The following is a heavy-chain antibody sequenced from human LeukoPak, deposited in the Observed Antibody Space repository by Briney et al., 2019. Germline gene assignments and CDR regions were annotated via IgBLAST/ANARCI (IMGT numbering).Heavy chain of an antibody. Sequence: GGSLRLSCAASGFTFSSYSMNWVRQAPGKGLEWVSSISSSSSYIYYADSVKGRFTISRDNAKNSLYLQMNSLRAEDTAVYYCARVGEIVVVPAALGGDYFDYWGQGTLVTVSS. J-gene: IGHJ4*02. CDR3: ARVGEIVVVPAALGGDYFDY. D-gene: IGHD2-2*01. CDR2: ISSSSSYI. CDR1: GFTFSSYS. V-gene: IGHV3-21*01.